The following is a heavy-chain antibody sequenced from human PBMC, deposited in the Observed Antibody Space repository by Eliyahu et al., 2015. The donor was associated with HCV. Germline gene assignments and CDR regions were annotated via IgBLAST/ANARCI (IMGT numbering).Heavy chain of an antibody. J-gene: IGHJ3*02. CDR3: ARERGGVINAFDI. CDR1: GFTFSPYW. CDR2: FNSDGXXT. Sequence: EVQLVESGGGLVQPGGSLXLSCAASGFTFSPYWMXWVRQXPGKGLVWVXRFNSDGXXTSYADYVKGRFTISRDNAQDTLYLQMNSLRGEDTAVYYCARERGGVINAFDIWGQGTMVTVSS. D-gene: IGHD2-15*01. V-gene: IGHV3-74*01.